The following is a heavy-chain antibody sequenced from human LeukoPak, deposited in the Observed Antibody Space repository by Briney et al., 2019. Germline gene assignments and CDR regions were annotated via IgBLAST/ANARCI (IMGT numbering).Heavy chain of an antibody. CDR3: AREGCSGGSCCSHPLSPFDY. CDR1: GYTFTGYY. V-gene: IGHV1-2*06. D-gene: IGHD2-15*01. Sequence: ASVKVSCKASGYTFTGYYMHWVRQAPGQGLEWMGRINPNNGGTNYAQKFQGRVTMTRDTSISTAYMELSRLRSDDTAVYYCAREGCSGGSCCSHPLSPFDYWGQGTLVTVSS. CDR2: INPNNGGT. J-gene: IGHJ4*02.